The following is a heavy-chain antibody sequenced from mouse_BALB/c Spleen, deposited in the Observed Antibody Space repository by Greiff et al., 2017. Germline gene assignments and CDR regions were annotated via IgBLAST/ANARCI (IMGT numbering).Heavy chain of an antibody. CDR1: GFSLTSYG. V-gene: IGHV2-6-2*01. J-gene: IGHJ4*01. Sequence: VKLVESGPDLVAPSQSLSITCTVSGFSLTSYGVHWVRQPPGKGLEWLVVIWSDGSTTYNSALKSRLSISKDNSKSQVFLKMNSLQTDDTAMYYGARHYYGSSYAMDYWGQGTSVTVSS. CDR3: ARHYYGSSYAMDY. CDR2: IWSDGST. D-gene: IGHD1-1*01.